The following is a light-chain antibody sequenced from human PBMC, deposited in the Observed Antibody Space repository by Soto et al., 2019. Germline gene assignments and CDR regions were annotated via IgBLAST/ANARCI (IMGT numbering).Light chain of an antibody. J-gene: IGKJ1*01. CDR1: QSVSSK. V-gene: IGKV3-15*01. CDR2: GAS. Sequence: EIVLTQSPGTLSLSPGERATLSCRASQSVSSKLAWYQQKPGQAPRLLIYGASTRATGIPARFSGSGSGTEFTLTISSLQSEDFAVYYCQQYNNWPPCTFGQGTKVDIK. CDR3: QQYNNWPPCT.